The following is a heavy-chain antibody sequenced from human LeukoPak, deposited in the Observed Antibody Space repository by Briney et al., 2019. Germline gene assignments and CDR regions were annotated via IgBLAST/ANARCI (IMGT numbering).Heavy chain of an antibody. J-gene: IGHJ4*02. CDR1: GFTFSKCW. CDR3: ATKQWLAPPPDS. CDR2: INTDGTVT. V-gene: IGHV3-74*01. Sequence: GGSLRLSCAASGFTFSKCWMLWVRQAPGKGLESVSRINTDGTVTTYADSVKGRFTVSRDNADNTMFLQMNSVRGEDTAVYYCATKQWLAPPPDSWGQGTPVTVSS. D-gene: IGHD6-19*01.